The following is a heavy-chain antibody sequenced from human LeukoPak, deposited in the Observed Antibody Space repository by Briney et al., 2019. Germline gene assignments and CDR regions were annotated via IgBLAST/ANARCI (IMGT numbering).Heavy chain of an antibody. V-gene: IGHV1-18*01. J-gene: IGHJ3*02. D-gene: IGHD3-3*01. CDR3: ARDPRVVIPGPNSFDI. CDR1: GYSFTNYD. Sequence: GASVKVSCKASGYSFTNYDINWVRQATGQGLEWMGWISAYNGNTNYAQKLQGRVTMTTDTSTSTAYMELRSLRSDDTAVYYCARDPRVVIPGPNSFDIWGQGTMVTVSS. CDR2: ISAYNGNT.